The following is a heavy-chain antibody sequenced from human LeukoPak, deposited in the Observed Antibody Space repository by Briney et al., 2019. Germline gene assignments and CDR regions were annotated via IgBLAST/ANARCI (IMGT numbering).Heavy chain of an antibody. V-gene: IGHV3-30*04. D-gene: IGHD2-21*02. CDR1: GFTLRTYA. CDR3: ARGCGGDCYQLWYLDS. CDR2: ISHDGSNK. Sequence: GRSLRLSCSVSGFTLRTYAMHWVRQAPGKGLEWVAVISHDGSNKYHADSVKGRFTISRDNSKNTLYLQMNRLRADDTAVYYCARGCGGDCYQLWYLDSWGQGTLVTVSS. J-gene: IGHJ4*02.